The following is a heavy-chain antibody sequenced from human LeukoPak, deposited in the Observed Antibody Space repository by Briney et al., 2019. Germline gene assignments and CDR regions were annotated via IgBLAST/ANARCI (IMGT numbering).Heavy chain of an antibody. J-gene: IGHJ1*01. Sequence: GASVKVSCKASGYTFTSYGISWVRQAPGQGLEWMGWINPNSGGTNYAQKFQGRVTMTRDTSISTAYMELSRLRSDDTAVYYCARVWLPSYYDSSGYWEYFQHWGQGTLVAVSS. CDR2: INPNSGGT. CDR1: GYTFTSYG. D-gene: IGHD3-22*01. V-gene: IGHV1-2*02. CDR3: ARVWLPSYYDSSGYWEYFQH.